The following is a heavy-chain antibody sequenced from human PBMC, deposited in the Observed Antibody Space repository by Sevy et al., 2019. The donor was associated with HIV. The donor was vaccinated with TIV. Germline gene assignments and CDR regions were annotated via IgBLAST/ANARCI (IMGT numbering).Heavy chain of an antibody. V-gene: IGHV3-23*01. J-gene: IGHJ6*03. Sequence: GGSLRLSCAASGFTFSSYAMSWVRQAPGKGLEWVSAISCGGGSTYYADSVKGRFTISRDNSKNTLYLQMNSLRAEDPDVYYCAKSTGRYYYDMDVWGKGTTVTVSS. CDR1: GFTFSSYA. CDR2: ISCGGGST. CDR3: AKSTGRYYYDMDV. D-gene: IGHD1-1*01.